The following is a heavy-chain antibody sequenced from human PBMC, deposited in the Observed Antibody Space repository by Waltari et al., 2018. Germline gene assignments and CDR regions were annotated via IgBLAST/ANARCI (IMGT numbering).Heavy chain of an antibody. Sequence: QLQLQESGPGLVKPSETLSLTCTVSGGSISSSSYYWGWIRQPPGKGLEWIGSIYYRGSTYYNPSLKSLVTISVDTSKNQFSLKLSSVTAADTAVYYCARRASSSWFFDYWGQGTLVTVSS. D-gene: IGHD6-13*01. CDR2: IYYRGST. CDR1: GGSISSSSYY. J-gene: IGHJ4*02. CDR3: ARRASSSWFFDY. V-gene: IGHV4-39*07.